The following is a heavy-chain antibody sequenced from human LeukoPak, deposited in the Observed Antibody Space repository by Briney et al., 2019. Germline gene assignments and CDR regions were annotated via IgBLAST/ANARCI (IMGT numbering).Heavy chain of an antibody. J-gene: IGHJ3*02. D-gene: IGHD3-22*01. CDR2: ISWNSGSI. CDR1: GFTFDDYA. Sequence: PGRSLRLSCAASGFTFDDYAMHWVRQAPGKGLEWVSGISWNSGSIGYADSVKGRFTISRDNAKNSLYLQMNSLRAEDTALYYCAKIYDSSGYSVNDAFDIWGQGTMVTVSS. CDR3: AKIYDSSGYSVNDAFDI. V-gene: IGHV3-9*01.